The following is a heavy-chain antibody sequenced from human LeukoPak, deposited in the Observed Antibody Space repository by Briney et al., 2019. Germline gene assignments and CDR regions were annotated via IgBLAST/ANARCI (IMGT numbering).Heavy chain of an antibody. J-gene: IGHJ4*02. CDR3: AIWGTPDY. CDR2: IRQDGSDK. D-gene: IGHD3-16*01. V-gene: IGHV3-7*01. CDR1: GFTFSSYG. Sequence: GGTLRLSCAASGFTFSSYGMSWVRQAPGKGLEWVANIRQDGSDKYYVDSVKGRFTVSRDNAKNSLYLQMNSLRAEDTAVYYCAIWGTPDYWGQGTLVTVSS.